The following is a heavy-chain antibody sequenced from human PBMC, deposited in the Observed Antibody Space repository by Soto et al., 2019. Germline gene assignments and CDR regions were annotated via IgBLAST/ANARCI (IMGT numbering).Heavy chain of an antibody. CDR2: MNPNSGNT. V-gene: IGHV1-8*01. D-gene: IGHD3-10*01. J-gene: IGHJ5*02. CDR3: ARAVVLRWFGELLFRWFEP. CDR1: GYTFTSYD. Sequence: ASVKVCCKASGYTFTSYDINWVRQATGQGLEWMGWMNPNSGNTGYAQKFQGRVTMTRNTSISTAYMELSSLRSDDTAVYYCARAVVLRWFGELLFRWFEPWGQGTLVTVPS.